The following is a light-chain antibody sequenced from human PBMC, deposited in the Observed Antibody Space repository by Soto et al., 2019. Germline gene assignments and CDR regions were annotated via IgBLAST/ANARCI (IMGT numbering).Light chain of an antibody. J-gene: IGKJ5*01. CDR1: QGITNR. Sequence: DIQMTQSPSSVSASVGDRVTITCRASQGITNRLAWYQQKPGKAPKLLIYEASSLQSGVPSRIGGSGSGTDFTLTISSLQPEEFATYYCQQANSFPITFGQGTRLEIK. V-gene: IGKV1D-12*01. CDR3: QQANSFPIT. CDR2: EAS.